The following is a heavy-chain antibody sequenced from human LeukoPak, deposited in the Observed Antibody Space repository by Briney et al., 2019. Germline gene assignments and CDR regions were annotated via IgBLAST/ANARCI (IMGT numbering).Heavy chain of an antibody. D-gene: IGHD3-9*01. CDR3: ARLRLRYFDWLLTDAFDI. CDR2: IYRSGST. J-gene: IGHJ3*02. Sequence: SGTLSLTCVVSGGSINSNTWGSWARQPPNKGLEWIGAIYRSGSTDYNPSLRIRVTISVDTSKNQFSLKLSSVTAADTAVYYCARLRLRYFDWLLTDAFDIWGQGTMVIVSS. CDR1: GGSINSNTW. V-gene: IGHV4-4*02.